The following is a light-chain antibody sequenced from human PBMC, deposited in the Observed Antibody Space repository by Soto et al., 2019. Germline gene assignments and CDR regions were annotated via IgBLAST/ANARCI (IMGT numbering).Light chain of an antibody. V-gene: IGKV1-39*01. CDR1: QSIDTH. J-gene: IGKJ1*01. Sequence: DIRVTPSPSSPSASVGGRVTIAFRATQSIDTHLNWYQQHPGKAPNALIYEASNLQSGVPSRFSGSGSGTDFTLTISGLQPDDSATYYCQQTYSPPATFGQGTKVDIK. CDR3: QQTYSPPAT. CDR2: EAS.